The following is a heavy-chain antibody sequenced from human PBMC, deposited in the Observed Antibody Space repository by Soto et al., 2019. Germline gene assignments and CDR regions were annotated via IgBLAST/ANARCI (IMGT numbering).Heavy chain of an antibody. V-gene: IGHV3-33*01. D-gene: IGHD2-15*01. CDR3: ARGGCSGGSCLYYYYYGMDV. J-gene: IGHJ6*01. CDR1: GFTLSSYG. Sequence: GGSLRLSCAASGFTLSSYGMHWVRQAPGKGLEWVAVIWYDGSNKYYADSVKGRFTISRDNSKNTLYLQMNSLRAEDTAVYYCARGGCSGGSCLYYYYYGMDVRAQRTTVTVSS. CDR2: IWYDGSNK.